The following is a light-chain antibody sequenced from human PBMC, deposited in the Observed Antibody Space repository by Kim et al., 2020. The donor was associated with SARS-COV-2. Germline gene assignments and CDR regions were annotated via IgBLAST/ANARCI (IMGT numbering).Light chain of an antibody. V-gene: IGKV1-12*01. CDR3: QQANSFPPFT. CDR2: AAS. Sequence: ASVGDRVTITCRTSQNINTWLAWYQQKPRKAPKLLIYAASSLQSGVPSRFSGSGSGTAFTLTIARLQPDDSATYYCQQANSFPPFTFGQGTKLEIK. CDR1: QNINTW. J-gene: IGKJ1*01.